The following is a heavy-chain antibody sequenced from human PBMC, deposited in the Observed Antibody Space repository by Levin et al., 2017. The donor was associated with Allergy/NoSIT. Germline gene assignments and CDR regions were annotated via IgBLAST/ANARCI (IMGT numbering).Heavy chain of an antibody. CDR2: GYFGGST. D-gene: IGHD2-15*01. CDR1: GGSISSPIYY. J-gene: IGHJ6*03. Sequence: SETLSLTCTVSGGSISSPIYYWGWVRQSPGTGLEWIGSGYFGGSTYYNPSLRGRVTISVDTSRSQFSLRLPSVTAADTAVYYCERLRKPAVGAPATCYYYCMDVWGKGTTVTVAS. V-gene: IGHV4-39*01. CDR3: ERLRKPAVGAPATCYYYCMDV.